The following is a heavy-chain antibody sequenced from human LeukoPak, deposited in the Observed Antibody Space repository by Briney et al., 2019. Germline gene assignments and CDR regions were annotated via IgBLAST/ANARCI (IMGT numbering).Heavy chain of an antibody. CDR2: ISSSSSYI. V-gene: IGHV3-21*01. J-gene: IGHJ4*02. D-gene: IGHD6-13*01. CDR3: ARGRGARIAAAGYFDY. CDR1: GFTLSSYG. Sequence: PGGSLRLSCAASGFTLSSYGMSWVRQAPGKGLEWVSSISSSSSYIYYADSVKGRFTISRDNAKNSLYLQMNSLRAEDTAVYYCARGRGARIAAAGYFDYWGQGTLVTVSS.